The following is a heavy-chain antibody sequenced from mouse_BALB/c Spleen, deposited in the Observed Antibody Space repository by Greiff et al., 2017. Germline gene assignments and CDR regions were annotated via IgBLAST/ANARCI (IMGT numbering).Heavy chain of an antibody. J-gene: IGHJ3*01. Sequence: VQLQQSGPSLVQPSQSLSITCTVSGFSLTSYGVHWVRQSPGKGLEWLGVIWRGGSTDYNAAFMSRLSITKDNSKSQVFFQMNSLQADDTAIYYCAKKGYGNYDWFAYWGQGTLVTVSA. D-gene: IGHD2-10*02. CDR1: GFSLTSYG. V-gene: IGHV2-5-1*01. CDR2: IWRGGST. CDR3: AKKGYGNYDWFAY.